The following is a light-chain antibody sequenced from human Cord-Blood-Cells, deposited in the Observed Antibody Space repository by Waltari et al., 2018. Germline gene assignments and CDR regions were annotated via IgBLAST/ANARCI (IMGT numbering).Light chain of an antibody. J-gene: IGLJ3*02. CDR2: QDS. Sequence: SYALTQPPSVSVSPGQTASITCSGDKLGDKYACWYQQKPGQSPVLVIYQDSKRPSGIPERFSGSNSGNTATLTISGTQAMYEADYYCQAWDSSTAWVFGGGTKLTVL. V-gene: IGLV3-1*01. CDR3: QAWDSSTAWV. CDR1: KLGDKY.